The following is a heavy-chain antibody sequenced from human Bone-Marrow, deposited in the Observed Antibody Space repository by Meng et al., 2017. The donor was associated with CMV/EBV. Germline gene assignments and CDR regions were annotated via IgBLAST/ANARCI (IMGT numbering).Heavy chain of an antibody. CDR1: GFTFSRYE. CDR2: INGDGDDR. J-gene: IGHJ4*02. V-gene: IGHV3-48*03. D-gene: IGHD4-17*01. Sequence: GGSLRLSCAASGFTFSRYEMIWVRQAPGKGLEWLSYINGDGDDRKYADSVKGRFTISRDNAGNALYLQMNRLGAEDTAVYYCAVQTQYGDYVHYWGQGTLVTVSS. CDR3: AVQTQYGDYVHY.